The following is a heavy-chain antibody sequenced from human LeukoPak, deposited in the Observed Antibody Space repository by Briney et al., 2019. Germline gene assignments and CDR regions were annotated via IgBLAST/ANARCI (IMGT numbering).Heavy chain of an antibody. V-gene: IGHV3-11*05. CDR3: AKDQAAFGDYDFDY. J-gene: IGHJ4*02. CDR1: GFTFSDYY. CDR2: INPTSGYT. D-gene: IGHD4-17*01. Sequence: GGSLRLSCAASGFTFSDYYMSWIRQAPGKGLEWLSYINPTSGYTPYADSVRGRFTISRDNAKNSLYLQMNSLRAEDTAVYYCAKDQAAFGDYDFDYWGQGTLVTVSP.